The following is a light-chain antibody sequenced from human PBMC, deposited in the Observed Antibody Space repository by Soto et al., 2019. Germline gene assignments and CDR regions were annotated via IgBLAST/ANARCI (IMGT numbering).Light chain of an antibody. CDR2: GNS. V-gene: IGLV1-40*01. CDR3: QSYDSSLSGVV. CDR1: SSNIGAGYD. J-gene: IGLJ2*01. Sequence: QPVLTQPPSVSGAPGQRVTISCTGNSSNIGAGYDVHWYQQLPGTAPKLLIYGNSNRPSGVPDRFSGSKSGTSASLAITGLQAEDEADYYCQSYDSSLSGVVFGGGTKLTVL.